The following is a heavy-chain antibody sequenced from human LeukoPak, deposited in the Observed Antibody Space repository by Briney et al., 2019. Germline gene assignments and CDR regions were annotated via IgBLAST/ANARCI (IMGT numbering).Heavy chain of an antibody. Sequence: SETLSLTCTVSGGSIRSYYWSWIRQPPGKGLEWIGYIYYSGSTNYNPSLKSRVTISVDTSKNQFSLKLSSVTAADTAVYYCARDISSGWFDPWGQGTLVTISS. CDR1: GGSIRSYY. CDR3: ARDISSGWFDP. V-gene: IGHV4-59*01. D-gene: IGHD6-19*01. J-gene: IGHJ5*02. CDR2: IYYSGST.